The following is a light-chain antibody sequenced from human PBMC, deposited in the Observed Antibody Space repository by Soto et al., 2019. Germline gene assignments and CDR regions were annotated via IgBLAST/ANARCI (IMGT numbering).Light chain of an antibody. V-gene: IGKV1-39*01. CDR1: QTVKNY. CDR2: AAS. Sequence: DIPLTQSPSSLSASVGDTVTITCRAGQTVKNYSNWYQLKPGKVPKLLIYAASSLQNGVPARFVGGASGTDFTLTIITLQPEDFATYYCQQSYSDRQTFGQGTKLEI. CDR3: QQSYSDRQT. J-gene: IGKJ2*01.